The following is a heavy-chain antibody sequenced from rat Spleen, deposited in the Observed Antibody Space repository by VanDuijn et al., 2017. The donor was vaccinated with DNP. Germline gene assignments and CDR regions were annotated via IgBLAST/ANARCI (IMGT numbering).Heavy chain of an antibody. J-gene: IGHJ1*01. CDR2: ITGSGGGI. CDR1: GFTFSYYG. Sequence: EVQLVESGGGVVQPGRSLKLSCAASGFTFSYYGMAWIRQVPGKGLEWLGAITGSGGGIYYSGSVKGRFTISRDNAKNTLYLQMNSLRSEDTATYYCTRGAGSPYWSFDFWGPGTVVTVSS. D-gene: IGHD5-1*01. V-gene: IGHV5S13*01. CDR3: TRGAGSPYWSFDF.